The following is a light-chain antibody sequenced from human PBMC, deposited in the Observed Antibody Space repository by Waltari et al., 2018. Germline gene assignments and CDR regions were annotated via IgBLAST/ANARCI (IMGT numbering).Light chain of an antibody. CDR1: QSVCSN. CDR3: RQYKNWPGT. CDR2: GTS. Sequence: EIVMTQSPATLSVSPGERATLSSRASQSVCSNLAWSQHIPTQAPRPLIYGTSTRATGIPARFSGSGSGTEFTLTISSLQSEDFAVYYGRQYKNWPGTFSQGTKVEIK. J-gene: IGKJ1*01. V-gene: IGKV3-15*01.